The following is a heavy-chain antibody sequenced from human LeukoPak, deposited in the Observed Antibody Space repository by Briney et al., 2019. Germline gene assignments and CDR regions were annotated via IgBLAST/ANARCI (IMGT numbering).Heavy chain of an antibody. V-gene: IGHV4-59*01. CDR2: IYYSGST. CDR1: LDSISSYL. D-gene: IGHD5-18*01. J-gene: IGHJ4*02. CDR3: ARGNLYSYGLGLGY. Sequence: SETLSLTCTVSLDSISSYLWSSIRQPPGKGLEWIGYIYYSGSTNYDPSLKSRVTISVDTSKNQFSLKLSSVTPADTAVYYCARGNLYSYGLGLGYWGQGTRVSVSS.